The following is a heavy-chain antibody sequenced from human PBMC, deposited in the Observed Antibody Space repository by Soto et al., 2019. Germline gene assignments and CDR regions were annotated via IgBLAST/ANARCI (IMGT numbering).Heavy chain of an antibody. CDR3: ARDLETNAWNYLDY. Sequence: GSLRLSCAASGFTFSSYAMHWVRQAPGKGLEWVAVISYDGSNKYYADSVKGRFTISRDNSKNTLYLQMNSLRAEDTAVYYCARDLETNAWNYLDYWGQGT. CDR1: GFTFSSYA. V-gene: IGHV3-30-3*01. CDR2: ISYDGSNK. J-gene: IGHJ4*02.